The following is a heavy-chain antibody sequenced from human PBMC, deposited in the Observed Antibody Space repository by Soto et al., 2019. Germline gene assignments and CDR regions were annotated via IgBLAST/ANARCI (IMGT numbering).Heavy chain of an antibody. V-gene: IGHV3-30-3*01. CDR3: ARVSGMVRGVTIYTRVFYYYMDV. CDR2: LSYDGSNK. Sequence: PGGSLRLSCAASGFTFSSYAMHWVRQAPGKGLEWVAVLSYDGSNKYYADSVKGRFTISRDNSKNTLYLQMNSLRSEDTAVYYCARVSGMVRGVTIYTRVFYYYMDVWGKGTTVTVSS. CDR1: GFTFSSYA. J-gene: IGHJ6*03. D-gene: IGHD3-10*01.